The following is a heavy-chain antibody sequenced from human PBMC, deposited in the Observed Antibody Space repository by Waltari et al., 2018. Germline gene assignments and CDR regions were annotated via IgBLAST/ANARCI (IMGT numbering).Heavy chain of an antibody. V-gene: IGHV4-61*09. D-gene: IGHD3-22*01. J-gene: IGHJ4*02. CDR3: ARDISGSYSADY. Sequence: QVQLQESGPGLVKPSQTLSLTCTVSGGSISSGSYYWSWIRQPAGKGLEWIGYIYTSGSTNYNPSLKSRVTISVDTSKNQFSLKLSSVTAADTAVYYCARDISGSYSADYWGQGTLVTVSS. CDR1: GGSISSGSYY. CDR2: IYTSGST.